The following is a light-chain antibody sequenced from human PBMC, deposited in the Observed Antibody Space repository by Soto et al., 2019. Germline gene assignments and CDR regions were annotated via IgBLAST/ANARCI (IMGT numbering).Light chain of an antibody. CDR3: CSYAGGDTYV. Sequence: QSVLTQPASVSASPGQSITISCTGSTSVVGGFKFVSWYQQYPGKAPKLMIYEVSERPSGVSYRFSGSKSGNTASLTISGLQAEDEADYYCCSYAGGDTYVFGTGTKVTVL. J-gene: IGLJ1*01. CDR1: TSVVGGFKF. CDR2: EVS. V-gene: IGLV2-23*02.